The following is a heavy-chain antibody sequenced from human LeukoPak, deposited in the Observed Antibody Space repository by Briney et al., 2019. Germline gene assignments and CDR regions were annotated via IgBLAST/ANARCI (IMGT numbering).Heavy chain of an antibody. D-gene: IGHD6-13*01. J-gene: IGHJ4*02. CDR3: ARVSIASAGLYYFDY. CDR1: VFTLTSSY. CDR2: IYSGGST. V-gene: IGHV3-66*02. Sequence: PGGSLRLSCAASVFTLTSSYMTWVRQAPGKGLQWASVIYSGGSTYYGDSVKGRFTISRDSSKNTLYLQMDSLRPEDTAVYYCARVSIASAGLYYFDYWGQGTLVTVSS.